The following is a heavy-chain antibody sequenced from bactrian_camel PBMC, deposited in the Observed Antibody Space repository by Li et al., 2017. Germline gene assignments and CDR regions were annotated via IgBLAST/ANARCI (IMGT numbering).Heavy chain of an antibody. D-gene: IGHD1*01. CDR1: GLTASNNC. Sequence: HVQLVESGGGLVQPGGSLRLSCAASGLTASNNCMGWFRQAPGKEREGVAAISASGAFTAYADSVKGRFTISKDNAKNAIYLQMNSLKPEDTAMYYCAAGRRALPQCTVFAGDASRAGYWGQGTQVTVS. V-gene: IGHV3S53*01. J-gene: IGHJ6*01. CDR3: AAGRRALPQCTVFAGDASRAGY. CDR2: ISASGAFT.